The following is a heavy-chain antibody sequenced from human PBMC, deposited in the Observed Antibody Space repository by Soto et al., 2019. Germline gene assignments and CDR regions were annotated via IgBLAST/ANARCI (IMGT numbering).Heavy chain of an antibody. Sequence: SQTQCLTCTDSGGSICRYYSSCLRQPTGQGLEWIWYIYYSGSTNYKPSLKSRVTLSVDTCKNEFSLKLSSVTAADTAVYYCARDSSYYDILTCCRPYYYRGVWGKGTTVTVSS. CDR1: GGSICRYY. D-gene: IGHD3-9*01. CDR2: IYYSGST. CDR3: ARDSSYYDILTCCRPYYYRGV. J-gene: IGHJ6*03. V-gene: IGHV4-59*01.